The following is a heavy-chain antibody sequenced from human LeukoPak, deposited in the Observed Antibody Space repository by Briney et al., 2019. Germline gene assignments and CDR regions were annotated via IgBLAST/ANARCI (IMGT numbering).Heavy chain of an antibody. V-gene: IGHV3-66*02. CDR3: VREDYHDSTDY. Sequence: LAGGSLRLPCAASGFTVSSNYMSWVRQAPGKGLEWVSVIYSGGSTYYADSVKGRFTMSRDNSKNTLYLQMNSLRAEDTAVYYCVREDYHDSTDYWGQGTLVTVSS. D-gene: IGHD3-22*01. J-gene: IGHJ4*02. CDR2: IYSGGST. CDR1: GFTVSSNY.